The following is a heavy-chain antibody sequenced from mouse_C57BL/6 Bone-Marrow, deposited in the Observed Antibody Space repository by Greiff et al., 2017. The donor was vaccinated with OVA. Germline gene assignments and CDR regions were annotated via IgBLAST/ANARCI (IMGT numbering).Heavy chain of an antibody. V-gene: IGHV1-7*01. CDR3: ARRAYGNYEGFAY. CDR2: INPSSGYT. D-gene: IGHD2-1*01. Sequence: VHLVESGAELAKPGASVKLSCKASGYTFTSYWMHWVKQRPGQGLEWIGYINPSSGYTKYNQKFKDKATLTADKSSSTAYMQLSSLTYEGSAVYYCARRAYGNYEGFAYWGQGTLVTVSA. J-gene: IGHJ3*01. CDR1: GYTFTSYW.